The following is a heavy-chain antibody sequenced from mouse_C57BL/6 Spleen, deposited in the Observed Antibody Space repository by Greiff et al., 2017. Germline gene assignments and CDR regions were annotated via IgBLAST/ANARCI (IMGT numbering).Heavy chain of an antibody. CDR1: GYTFTDYE. D-gene: IGHD1-1*01. CDR3: TRRRGRITTVVPNWYFDV. CDR2: IDPETGGT. V-gene: IGHV1-15*01. Sequence: QVQLKQSGAELVRPGASVTLSCKASGYTFTDYEMHWVKQTPVHGLEWIGAIDPETGGTAYNQKFKGKAILTADKSSSTAYMELRSLTSEDSAVYYCTRRRGRITTVVPNWYFDVWGTGTTVTVSS. J-gene: IGHJ1*03.